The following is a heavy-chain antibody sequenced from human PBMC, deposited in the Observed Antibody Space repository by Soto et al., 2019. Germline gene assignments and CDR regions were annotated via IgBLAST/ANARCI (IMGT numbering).Heavy chain of an antibody. CDR3: ARETDILTGYYWSYGMDV. J-gene: IGHJ6*02. CDR1: GFTFSSYS. V-gene: IGHV3-48*02. CDR2: ISSSSSTI. Sequence: GGSLRLSCAASGFTFSSYSMNWVRQAPGKGLEWVSYISSSSSTIYYADSVKGRFTISRDNAKNSLYLQMNSLRDEDTAVYYCARETDILTGYYWSYGMDVWGQGTTVTVSS. D-gene: IGHD3-9*01.